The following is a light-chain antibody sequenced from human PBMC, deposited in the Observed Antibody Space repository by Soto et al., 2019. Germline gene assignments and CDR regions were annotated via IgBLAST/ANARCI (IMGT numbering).Light chain of an antibody. CDR3: QQYNNWPRT. CDR1: QSVSSY. V-gene: IGKV3-15*01. Sequence: EILMTQSPATLSVSPGERVTLSCRASQSVSSYLVWYQQKPGQPPRLLIYGASTRATGIPARFSGSGSGTEFTLTIGSLQSEDFAVYYCQQYNNWPRTFGQGAKVEIK. CDR2: GAS. J-gene: IGKJ1*01.